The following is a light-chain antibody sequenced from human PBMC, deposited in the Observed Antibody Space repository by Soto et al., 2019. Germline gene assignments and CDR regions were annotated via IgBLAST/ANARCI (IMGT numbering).Light chain of an antibody. J-gene: IGLJ1*01. CDR3: SSYTSSSTLWV. CDR1: SIDVGGYNY. Sequence: QSVLTQPASVSGSPGQSITISCTGTSIDVGGYNYVSWYQQHPGKAPKLMIYDVSNRPSGVSNRFSGSKSGNTASLTISGLQAEDEADYYCSSYTSSSTLWVFGTGTKVTVL. V-gene: IGLV2-14*01. CDR2: DVS.